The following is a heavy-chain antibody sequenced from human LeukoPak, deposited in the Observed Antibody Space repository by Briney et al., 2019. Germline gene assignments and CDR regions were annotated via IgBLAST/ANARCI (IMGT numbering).Heavy chain of an antibody. D-gene: IGHD5-18*01. V-gene: IGHV3-11*04. CDR2: ISSSGSTI. Sequence: QAGVSLRLSCAAAGFTFSDYYMSWIRQAPGKGLEWVSYISSSGSTIYYADSVKGRFTISRDNAKNSLYLQMNSLRAEDTAVYYCARDPGYSYGRGLDYSGQGTLVTVSS. J-gene: IGHJ4*02. CDR1: GFTFSDYY. CDR3: ARDPGYSYGRGLDY.